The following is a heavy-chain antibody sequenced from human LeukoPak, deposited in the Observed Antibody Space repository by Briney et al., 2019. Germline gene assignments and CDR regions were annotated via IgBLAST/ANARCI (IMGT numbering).Heavy chain of an antibody. CDR1: GFTFSSYS. V-gene: IGHV3-48*02. CDR3: ARDPKRAFGIVRAFFDY. D-gene: IGHD3-16*01. J-gene: IGHJ4*02. Sequence: PGGSLRLACAASGFTFSSYSMYWVRQAPGKGLDWVSFISSSSSTIYYADSVQGRFTISRDNAKNSLYLQMNSRRDEDTAVYDCARDPKRAFGIVRAFFDYWGQGTLVTVSS. CDR2: ISSSSSTI.